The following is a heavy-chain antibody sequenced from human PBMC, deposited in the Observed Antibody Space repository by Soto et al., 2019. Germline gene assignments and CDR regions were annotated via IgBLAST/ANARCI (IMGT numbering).Heavy chain of an antibody. Sequence: SETLSLTCTVSGGSISSYYWSWIRQPPGKGMEWIGYIYYSGSTNYNPSLKSRVTISVDTSKNQFSLKLSSVTAADTAVYYCARHQGPFSGYDADAFDIWGQGTMVTVPS. CDR3: ARHQGPFSGYDADAFDI. J-gene: IGHJ3*02. CDR1: GGSISSYY. D-gene: IGHD5-12*01. CDR2: IYYSGST. V-gene: IGHV4-59*01.